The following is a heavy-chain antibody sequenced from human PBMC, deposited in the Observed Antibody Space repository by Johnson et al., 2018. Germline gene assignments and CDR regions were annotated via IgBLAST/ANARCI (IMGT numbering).Heavy chain of an antibody. CDR3: ATGPRQAFDF. CDR1: GLSHLW. Sequence: VQMVDTGVAVVRPGGSIRPHTAASGLSHLWTNCVGQAPGTGLAWVGVIKSKAHGGTADYAAPVKGRFTISRDDSENTVFLQLNSLKIEDTAMYFCATGPRQAFDFWGQGTMVTVSS. CDR2: IKSKAHGGTA. J-gene: IGHJ3*01. V-gene: IGHV3-15*02.